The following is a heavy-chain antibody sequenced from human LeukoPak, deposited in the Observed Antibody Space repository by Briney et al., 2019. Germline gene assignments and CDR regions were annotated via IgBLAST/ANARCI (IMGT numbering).Heavy chain of an antibody. CDR1: GYKFNRYG. D-gene: IGHD2-8*01. Sequence: ASVKVSCKASGYKFNRYGLTWVRQAPGQGLEWMGWISAYNGDTNYAQRFQGRVTMTTDTSTTTAYMELRSLGSDDTAVYYCARGGGVALTVAFDYWGPGTLVTVSS. V-gene: IGHV1-18*01. CDR2: ISAYNGDT. CDR3: ARGGGVALTVAFDY. J-gene: IGHJ4*02.